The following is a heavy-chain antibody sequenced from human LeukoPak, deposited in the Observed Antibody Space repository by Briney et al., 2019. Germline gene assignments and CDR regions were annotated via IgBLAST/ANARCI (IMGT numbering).Heavy chain of an antibody. CDR2: ISHNGSSK. Sequence: PGGSLRLSCAASGFVFGDYAMHWVRQAPGKGLEWAALISHNGSSKYYADSVRGRFTISRANSNTLYLEMNSLRPGDTAVFYCARGRSPDYWYFDLWGRGTPVTVSS. J-gene: IGHJ2*01. CDR1: GFVFGDYA. V-gene: IGHV3-30-3*01. CDR3: ARGRSPDYWYFDL.